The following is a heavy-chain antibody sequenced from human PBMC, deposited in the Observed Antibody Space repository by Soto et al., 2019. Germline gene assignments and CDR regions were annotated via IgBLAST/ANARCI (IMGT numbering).Heavy chain of an antibody. D-gene: IGHD4-4*01. CDR2: MRYDGRSK. V-gene: IGHV3-33*01. CDR3: AREDDYSDAFDM. Sequence: QVQVVESGGGVVKPGGSLRLSCAASGFSFSTYHMHWVRQAPDKGREWVAVMRYDGRSKYYTDSVKGRFTISRDNSKNTLYLEMSSLRVEDTAVFYCAREDDYSDAFDMWGQGTRVTVSS. J-gene: IGHJ3*02. CDR1: GFSFSTYH.